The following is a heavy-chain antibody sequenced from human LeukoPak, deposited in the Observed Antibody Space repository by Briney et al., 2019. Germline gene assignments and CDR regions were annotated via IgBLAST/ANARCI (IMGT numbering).Heavy chain of an antibody. V-gene: IGHV3-30-3*01. Sequence: GRSLRLSCAASGFTFKTYPMHWVRQAPGKGLEWVAVISNDGSDKYSADSVKGRFTISRDNSENTLYLQMNSLSTEDTAVYFCARDRHVAAAGYYFDYWGQGTLVTVSS. CDR1: GFTFKTYP. CDR3: ARDRHVAAAGYYFDY. J-gene: IGHJ4*02. CDR2: ISNDGSDK. D-gene: IGHD6-13*01.